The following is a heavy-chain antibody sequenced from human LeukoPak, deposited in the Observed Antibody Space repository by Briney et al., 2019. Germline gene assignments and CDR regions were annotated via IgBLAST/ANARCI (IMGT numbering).Heavy chain of an antibody. J-gene: IGHJ4*02. CDR2: IKKDGSEK. CDR1: EFTFSNYW. CDR3: ARDDYVWGSFVY. Sequence: PGGSLRLSCAGSEFTFSNYWMTWVRQAPGKGLEWVANIKKDGSEKYYADSVKGRFTISRDNSKNTLYLQMNSLRAEDTAVYYCARDDYVWGSFVYWGQGTLVTVSS. D-gene: IGHD3-16*01. V-gene: IGHV3-7*01.